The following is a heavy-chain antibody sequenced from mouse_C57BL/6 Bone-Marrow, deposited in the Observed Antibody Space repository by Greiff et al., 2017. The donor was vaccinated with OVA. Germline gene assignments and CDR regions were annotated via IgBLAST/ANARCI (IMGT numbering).Heavy chain of an antibody. V-gene: IGHV14-4*01. CDR3: TTGYDEGDYYAMDY. CDR1: GFNIKDYY. CDR2: IDPENGDT. Sequence: EVKLMESGAELVRPGASVKLSCTASGFNIKDYYMPWVKQRPEQGLEWIGWIDPENGDTEYASKFQGKATLTADTSSNTAYLQLSSLTSEDTAVYYCTTGYDEGDYYAMDYWGQGTSVTVSS. J-gene: IGHJ4*01. D-gene: IGHD2-2*01.